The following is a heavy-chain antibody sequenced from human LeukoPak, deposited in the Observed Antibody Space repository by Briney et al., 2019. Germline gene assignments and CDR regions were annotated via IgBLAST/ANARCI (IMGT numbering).Heavy chain of an antibody. CDR2: IWYDGSNK. V-gene: IGHV3-33*01. J-gene: IGHJ4*02. CDR1: GFTFSSYG. Sequence: GGSLRLSCAASGFTFSSYGMHWVRQAPGKGLEWVAVIWYDGSNKYYADSVKGRSTISRDNSKNTLYLQMNSLRAEDTAVYYCARVHSSSSSDYWGQGTLVTVSS. CDR3: ARVHSSSSSDY. D-gene: IGHD6-6*01.